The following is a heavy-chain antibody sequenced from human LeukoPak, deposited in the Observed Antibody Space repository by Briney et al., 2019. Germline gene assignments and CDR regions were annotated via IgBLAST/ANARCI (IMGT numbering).Heavy chain of an antibody. CDR3: ARDRYYVPDY. D-gene: IGHD3-10*02. J-gene: IGHJ4*02. V-gene: IGHV3-48*01. CDR1: GFTFSNYN. Sequence: GGSLRLSCAASGFTFSNYNMNWVRQAPGKGLEWVSYITLSSTTIYYADSVKGRFTISRDNAKNSLYLQMNSLRAEDTAVYYCARDRYYVPDYWGQGTLVTVSS. CDR2: ITLSSTTI.